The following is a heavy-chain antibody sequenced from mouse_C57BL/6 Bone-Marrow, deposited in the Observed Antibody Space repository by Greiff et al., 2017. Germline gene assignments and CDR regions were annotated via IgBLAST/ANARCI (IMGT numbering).Heavy chain of an antibody. CDR3: ARWDYYGGFDY. Sequence: QVHVKQSGAELAKPGASVKLSCKASGYTFTSYWMHWVKQRTGPGLEWIGYINPSSGYTKYNQKFKDKATLTADKSSSTAYMQLRSLTYEDSAVYSCARWDYYGGFDYWGQGTTLTVSS. J-gene: IGHJ2*01. D-gene: IGHD1-1*01. CDR2: INPSSGYT. V-gene: IGHV1-7*01. CDR1: GYTFTSYW.